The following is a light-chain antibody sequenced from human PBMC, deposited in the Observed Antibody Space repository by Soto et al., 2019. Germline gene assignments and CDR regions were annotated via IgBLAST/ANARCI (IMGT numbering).Light chain of an antibody. CDR3: CSYAGSSTYV. CDR2: EGS. V-gene: IGLV2-23*01. J-gene: IGLJ1*01. CDR1: SSDVGSYNL. Sequence: LTQPASVSGSPGQPITIPCTGTSSDVGSYNLVSWYQQHPGKAPKLMIYEGSKRPSGVSNRFSGSKSGNTASLTISGLQAEDEADYYCCSYAGSSTYVFGTGTKVTVL.